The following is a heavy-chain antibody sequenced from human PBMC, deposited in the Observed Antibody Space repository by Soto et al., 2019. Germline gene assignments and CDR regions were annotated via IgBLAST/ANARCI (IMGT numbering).Heavy chain of an antibody. V-gene: IGHV3-23*01. D-gene: IGHD3-3*01. CDR3: ARWSYLDY. Sequence: GGALRVSCAASGFSFGSYALSWVRQAPGKGLEWVSTIRGSDGETFYADSVKGRFSISRDTSQNTLYLQMDSLRADDTAIYYCARWSYLDYWGQGTRVTNSS. CDR1: GFSFGSYA. J-gene: IGHJ4*02. CDR2: IRGSDGET.